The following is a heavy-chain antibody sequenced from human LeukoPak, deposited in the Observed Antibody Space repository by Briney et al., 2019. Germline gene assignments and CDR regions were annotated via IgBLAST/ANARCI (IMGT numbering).Heavy chain of an antibody. J-gene: IGHJ4*02. CDR3: ARVSGGYSYGRLQELHY. CDR1: GYTFSGYY. V-gene: IGHV1-2*02. Sequence: ASVKVSCKASGYTFSGYYMHWVRQAPGQGLEWMGWINPNSGGTNYAQKFQGRVTMTRDTSISTAYMELSRLRSDDTAVYYCARVSGGYSYGRLQELHYWGQGTLVTVSS. D-gene: IGHD5-18*01. CDR2: INPNSGGT.